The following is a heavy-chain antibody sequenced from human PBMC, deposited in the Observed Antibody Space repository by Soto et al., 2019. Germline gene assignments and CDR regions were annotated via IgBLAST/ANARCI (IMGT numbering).Heavy chain of an antibody. V-gene: IGHV3-23*01. J-gene: IGHJ4*02. CDR3: AKDPRNIHTVVVTATPYYFDY. CDR2: VSGSGSST. Sequence: EVQLLESGGGLVQPGGSLRLSCAASGFTFSSYAMSWVRQAPGKGLEWVSGVSGSGSSTYYADSVKGRFTISRDNSKNTLYLQMNSLRAGDTAVYYCAKDPRNIHTVVVTATPYYFDYWGQGTLVTVSS. D-gene: IGHD2-21*02. CDR1: GFTFSSYA.